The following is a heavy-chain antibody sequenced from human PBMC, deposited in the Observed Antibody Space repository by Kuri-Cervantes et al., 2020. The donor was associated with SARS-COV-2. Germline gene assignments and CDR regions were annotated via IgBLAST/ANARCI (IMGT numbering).Heavy chain of an antibody. D-gene: IGHD4-17*01. CDR1: GGSITDYD. V-gene: IGHV4-59*12. CDR2: FYYSGRT. J-gene: IGHJ4*02. Sequence: GSLRLSCTVSGGSITDYDWSWLRQSPGKGLEWIGYFYYSGRTNYNPSLKSRVTISVDRSKNQFSLKLSSVTAADTAVYYCARVYGVAFDYWGQGTLVTVSS. CDR3: ARVYGVAFDY.